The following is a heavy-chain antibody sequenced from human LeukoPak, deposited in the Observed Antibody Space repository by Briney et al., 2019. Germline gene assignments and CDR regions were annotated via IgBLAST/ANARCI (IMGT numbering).Heavy chain of an antibody. Sequence: SGPALVKPTQTLTLTCTFSGLSLSTSGMRVSWIRQPPGKALEWLARIDWDDDKFYSTSLKTRLTISKDTSKNQVVLTMTNMDPVDTAKYYCARIPFSMYSSSWSYFDYWGQGTLVTVSS. CDR2: IDWDDDK. D-gene: IGHD6-13*01. V-gene: IGHV2-70*04. CDR3: ARIPFSMYSSSWSYFDY. J-gene: IGHJ4*02. CDR1: GLSLSTSGMR.